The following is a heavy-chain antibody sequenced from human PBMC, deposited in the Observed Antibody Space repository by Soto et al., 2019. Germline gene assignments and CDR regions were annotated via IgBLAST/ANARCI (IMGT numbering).Heavy chain of an antibody. Sequence: AGSLRLSCAASGFTFSSCAMSWVRLAPAKGQEWVSAIRDSDSGRTTYYADSVKGRFTISRDDSKNTLYLQMSSLRAEDTAMYYCAKVRVGIDVDFDYWGQGALVTVSS. J-gene: IGHJ4*02. CDR2: IRDSDSGRTT. CDR3: AKVRVGIDVDFDY. CDR1: GFTFSSCA. V-gene: IGHV3-23*01. D-gene: IGHD2-21*01.